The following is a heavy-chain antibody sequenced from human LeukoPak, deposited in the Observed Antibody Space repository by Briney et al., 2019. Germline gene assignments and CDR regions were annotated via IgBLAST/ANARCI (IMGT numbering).Heavy chain of an antibody. CDR2: INPNSGGT. CDR3: ARVGDDILTGYYPYYFDY. D-gene: IGHD3-9*01. V-gene: IGHV1-2*02. Sequence: ASVKVSCKASGYTFTGYYMHWVRQAPGQGLEWMGWINPNSGGTNYAQKFQGRVTMTRDTSISTAYMELSRLRSEDTAVYYCARVGDDILTGYYPYYFDYWGQGTLVTVSS. CDR1: GYTFTGYY. J-gene: IGHJ4*02.